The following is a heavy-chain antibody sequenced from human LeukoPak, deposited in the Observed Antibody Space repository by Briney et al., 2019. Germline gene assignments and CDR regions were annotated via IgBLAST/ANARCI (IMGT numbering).Heavy chain of an antibody. V-gene: IGHV3-66*01. CDR2: IYSGGST. D-gene: IGHD6-19*01. CDR1: GFTVSSNY. Sequence: GGSLRLSCAASGFTVSSNYMSWVRQAPGKGLEWVSVIYSGGSTYYADSVKGRFTISRDNSKNTLYLQMNSLRAEDTAVYYCASDKPYSSGWYYYYGMDVWGQGTTVTVSS. J-gene: IGHJ6*02. CDR3: ASDKPYSSGWYYYYGMDV.